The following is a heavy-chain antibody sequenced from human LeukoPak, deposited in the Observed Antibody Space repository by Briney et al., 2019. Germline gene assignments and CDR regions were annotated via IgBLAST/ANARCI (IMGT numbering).Heavy chain of an antibody. J-gene: IGHJ6*03. CDR3: ARALNYYYMDV. CDR1: GFTFSSYA. V-gene: IGHV3-30*04. Sequence: GRSLRLSCAASGFTFSSYAMHWVRQAPGKGLEWVAVISYDGSNKYYADSVKGRFTISRDNSKNTLYLQMNSLRAEDTAVYYCARALNYYYMDVWGKGTTVTVSS. CDR2: ISYDGSNK. D-gene: IGHD4/OR15-4a*01.